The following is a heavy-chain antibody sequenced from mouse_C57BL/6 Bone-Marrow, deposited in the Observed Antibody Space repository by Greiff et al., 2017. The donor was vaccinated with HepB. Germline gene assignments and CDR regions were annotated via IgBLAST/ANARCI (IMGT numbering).Heavy chain of an antibody. Sequence: QVQLQQSGPGLVQPSQSLSITCTVSGFSLTSYGVHWVRQSPGKGLEWLGVIWSGGSTDHNAAFISRLSTSKDNTKSQVFFKMNSLQADDTAIYYCARGWRLGYWGQGTTLTVSS. CDR2: IWSGGST. V-gene: IGHV2-2*01. CDR3: ARGWRLGY. J-gene: IGHJ2*01. CDR1: GFSLTSYG. D-gene: IGHD1-1*02.